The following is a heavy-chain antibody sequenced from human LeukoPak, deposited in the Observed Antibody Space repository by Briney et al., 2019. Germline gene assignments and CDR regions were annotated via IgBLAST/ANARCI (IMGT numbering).Heavy chain of an antibody. CDR3: ARDGNAGNDFDY. Sequence: PGGSLRLSCEASGFSFSTSWMTWVRQAPGKGLQWVASIGLDGIDTRYADFVKGRFAVSRDNAKRSLYLQMYSLTVDDTAVYYCARDGNAGNDFDYWGQGTPVTVSS. J-gene: IGHJ4*02. CDR1: GFSFSTSW. V-gene: IGHV3-7*01. CDR2: IGLDGIDT. D-gene: IGHD1-1*01.